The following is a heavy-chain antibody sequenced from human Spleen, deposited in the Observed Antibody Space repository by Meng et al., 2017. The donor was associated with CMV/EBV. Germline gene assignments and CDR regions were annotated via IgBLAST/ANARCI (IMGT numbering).Heavy chain of an antibody. D-gene: IGHD2-15*01. CDR2: IRNKADSYTT. CDR3: TRRSYCGGGSCSKPFDY. V-gene: IGHV3-72*01. J-gene: IGHJ4*01. Sequence: MSWVRQAPGKGLEWVGRIRNKADSYTTEYAASVKGRFTISRDDSENSLYLQMNSLRTEDTAVYYCTRRSYCGGGSCSKPFDYWGQGSLVTVSS.